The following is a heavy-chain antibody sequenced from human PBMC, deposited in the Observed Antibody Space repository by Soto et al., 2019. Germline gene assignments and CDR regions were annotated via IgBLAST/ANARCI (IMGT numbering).Heavy chain of an antibody. CDR1: GYTFTSYG. D-gene: IGHD2-2*01. V-gene: IGHV1-18*01. CDR2: ISAYNGNT. Sequence: ASVQVSCKASGYTFTSYGISWVRQAPGQGLERMGWISAYNGNTNYAQKLQGRVPMTTDTSTSTAYMELRSLRSYDTAVYYCARESWDIVVVPAAGTYYMDVWGKGTTVTV. J-gene: IGHJ6*03. CDR3: ARESWDIVVVPAAGTYYMDV.